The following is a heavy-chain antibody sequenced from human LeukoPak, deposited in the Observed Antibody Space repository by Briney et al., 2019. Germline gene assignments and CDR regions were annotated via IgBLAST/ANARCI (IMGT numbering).Heavy chain of an antibody. Sequence: SETLSLTCTVSGGSISSYYWSWIRQPPGKGLEWIGYIYYSGSTNYNPSLKSRVTISVDTSKNQFSLKLSSVTAADTAVYYCARVLCLGRLWSGYCTHDAFDIWGQGTMVTVSS. J-gene: IGHJ3*02. V-gene: IGHV4-59*01. CDR3: ARVLCLGRLWSGYCTHDAFDI. CDR2: IYYSGST. D-gene: IGHD3-3*01. CDR1: GGSISSYY.